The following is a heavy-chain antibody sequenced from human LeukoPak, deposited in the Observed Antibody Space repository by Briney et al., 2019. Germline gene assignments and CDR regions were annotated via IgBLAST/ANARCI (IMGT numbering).Heavy chain of an antibody. CDR3: ARVLLREGLDY. CDR2: IYSGGST. J-gene: IGHJ4*02. Sequence: GGSLRLSCAASGFTVSSSSMSWVRQAPGEGLDWVSVIYSGGSTYYADSVKGRFTISRDNSKNTLYLQMNSLRAEDTAAYYCARVLLREGLDYWGQGTLVTVSS. V-gene: IGHV3-66*01. CDR1: GFTVSSSS. D-gene: IGHD5-24*01.